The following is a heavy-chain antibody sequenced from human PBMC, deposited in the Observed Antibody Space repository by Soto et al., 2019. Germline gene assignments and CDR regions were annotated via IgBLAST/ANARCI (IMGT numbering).Heavy chain of an antibody. J-gene: IGHJ4*02. D-gene: IGHD4-17*01. Sequence: EVQLLESGGGLIYPGGSLRLSCVASGFRFSDHSMNWVRQAPGKGLEWVSYITSSGDSIYYADSVKGRFTVSRDNAKNSLFLQMNSLRDEDTAVYYCARLPKGSRVTSWGQGTLVSVSS. V-gene: IGHV3-48*02. CDR1: GFRFSDHS. CDR3: ARLPKGSRVTS. CDR2: ITSSGDSI.